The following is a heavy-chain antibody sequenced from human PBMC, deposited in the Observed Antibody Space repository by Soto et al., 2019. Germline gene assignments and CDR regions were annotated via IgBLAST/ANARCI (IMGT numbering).Heavy chain of an antibody. CDR3: AQSLYGYSYSPR. CDR2: IYWDDDK. V-gene: IGHV2-5*02. J-gene: IGHJ4*02. Sequence: QITLKESGPTLVKPTQTLTLTCTFSGFSLSTSGVGVGWIRQPPGKALEWLALIYWDDDKRYSPSLKSRLTITNDTSKNPVVLTMTSMVPVDTATYYCAQSLYGYSYSPRWGQGTLVPVSS. CDR1: GFSLSTSGVG. D-gene: IGHD5-18*01.